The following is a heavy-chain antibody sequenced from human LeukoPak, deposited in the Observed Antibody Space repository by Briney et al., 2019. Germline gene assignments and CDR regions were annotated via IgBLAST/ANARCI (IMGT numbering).Heavy chain of an antibody. Sequence: SETLSLTCTVSGGSISSGSYYWSWIRQPAGKGLEWIGSAYYSGSTYYNPSLKSRVIISVDTSKNQFSLKLSSVTAADTAVYYCARSDYSNYFDYWGQGTLVTVSS. CDR2: AYYSGST. D-gene: IGHD4-11*01. CDR3: ARSDYSNYFDY. CDR1: GGSISSGSYY. V-gene: IGHV4-39*01. J-gene: IGHJ4*02.